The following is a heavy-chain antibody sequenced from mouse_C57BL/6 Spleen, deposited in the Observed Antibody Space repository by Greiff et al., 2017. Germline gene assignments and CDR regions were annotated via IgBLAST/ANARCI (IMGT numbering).Heavy chain of an antibody. Sequence: SGSELRSPGSSVKLSCKDFDSEVFPIAYMSWVRQKPGHGFEWIGGILPSIGRTIYGEKFEDKATLDADTLSNTAYLELNSLTSEDSAIYYCARSTTVVATSDWYFDVWGTGTTVTVSS. CDR1: DSEVFPIAY. J-gene: IGHJ1*03. V-gene: IGHV15-2*01. D-gene: IGHD1-1*01. CDR2: ILPSIGRT. CDR3: ARSTTVVATSDWYFDV.